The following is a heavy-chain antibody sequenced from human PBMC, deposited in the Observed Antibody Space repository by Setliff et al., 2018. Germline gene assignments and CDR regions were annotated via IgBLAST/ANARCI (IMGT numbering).Heavy chain of an antibody. J-gene: IGHJ4*02. D-gene: IGHD6-19*01. CDR2: IIPIFGTA. CDR3: ARDRWAVAGTGKFDY. CDR1: GGTFSSYA. V-gene: IGHV1-69*05. Sequence: SVKVSCKASGGTFSSYAISWVRQAPGQGLEWMGGIIPIFGTANYAQKFQGRVTITTDESTSTAYMELRSLRSDDTAVYYCARDRWAVAGTGKFDYWGQGTLVTVSS.